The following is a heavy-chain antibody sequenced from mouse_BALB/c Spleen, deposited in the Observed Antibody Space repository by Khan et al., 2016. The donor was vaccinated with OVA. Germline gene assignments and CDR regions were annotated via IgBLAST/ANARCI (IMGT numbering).Heavy chain of an antibody. J-gene: IGHJ3*01. Sequence: EVKLEESGPSLVKPSQTLSLTCSVTGDSITSGYWNWLRKFPGNKLEYMGHIIYTGSTYYNPSLNSRISITRHTSENQYYLQLNSVTDEDTATYYCARSTYRFAFVYWGQGTLVTVSA. CDR1: GDSITSGY. V-gene: IGHV3-8*02. D-gene: IGHD2-14*01. CDR3: ARSTYRFAFVY. CDR2: IIYTGST.